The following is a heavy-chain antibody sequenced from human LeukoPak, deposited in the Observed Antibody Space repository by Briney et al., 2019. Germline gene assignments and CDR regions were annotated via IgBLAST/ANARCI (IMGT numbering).Heavy chain of an antibody. CDR1: GFTFSSYW. J-gene: IGHJ4*02. D-gene: IGHD6-13*01. CDR2: ISGSGGST. CDR3: AKSRASSGVAPAGYDY. V-gene: IGHV3-23*01. Sequence: PGGSLRLSCAASGFTFSSYWMHWVRQAPGQGLEWVSSISGSGGSTYHADSVKGRFTISRDISKNTLYLQMNSLRAEDTAAYYCAKSRASSGVAPAGYDYWGQGTLVTVSS.